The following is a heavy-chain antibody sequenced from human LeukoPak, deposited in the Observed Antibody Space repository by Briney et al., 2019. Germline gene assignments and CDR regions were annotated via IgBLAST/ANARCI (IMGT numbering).Heavy chain of an antibody. V-gene: IGHV1-8*02. CDR3: ARNGRHDYGDSWTRLWFDP. J-gene: IGHJ5*02. CDR2: MNPNSGNT. Sequence: ASVKVSCKASGYSFTGNYMHWVRQATGQGLEWMGWMNPNSGNTGYAQKFQGRVTMTRNTSISTAYMELSSLRSEDTAVYYCARNGRHDYGDSWTRLWFDPWGQGTLVTVSS. CDR1: GYSFTGNY. D-gene: IGHD4-17*01.